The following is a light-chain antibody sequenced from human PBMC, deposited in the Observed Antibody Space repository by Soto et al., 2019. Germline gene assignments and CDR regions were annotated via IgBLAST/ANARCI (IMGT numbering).Light chain of an antibody. V-gene: IGLV2-14*01. J-gene: IGLJ1*01. CDR3: SSYTSSSTLL. CDR1: SSDVGGYNY. Sequence: QSVLTQPASVSGSPGQSITISCTGTSSDVGGYNYVSCYQQHPGKAPKLMIYEVSNRPSGVSNRFSGSKSGNTASLTISGLQAEDEADYYCSSYTSSSTLLFGTGTKVTAL. CDR2: EVS.